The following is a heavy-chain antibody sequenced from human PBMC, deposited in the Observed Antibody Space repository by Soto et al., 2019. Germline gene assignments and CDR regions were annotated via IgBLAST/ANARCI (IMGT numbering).Heavy chain of an antibody. V-gene: IGHV4-39*01. J-gene: IGHJ4*02. D-gene: IGHD1-7*01. CDR2: ISYSGTA. Sequence: TETLSLTSTVPGGSIYNTDYYWVLICQPPVQGLEWIGSISYSGTAYFDPSLKSCAVKSVDTSRNQFSLRLTFVTAADTAVYYCASQKLDVPAFFDYWGQGILVTVSS. CDR3: ASQKLDVPAFFDY. CDR1: GGSIYNTDYY.